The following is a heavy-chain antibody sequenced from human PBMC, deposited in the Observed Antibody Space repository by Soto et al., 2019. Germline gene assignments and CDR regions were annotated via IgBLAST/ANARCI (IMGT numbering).Heavy chain of an antibody. J-gene: IGHJ5*02. CDR1: GGSFSGYY. CDR2: INHSGST. Sequence: SETLSLTCAVYGGSFSGYYWSWIRQPPGKGLEWIGEINHSGSTNYNPSLKSRVTISVDTSKNQFYPKLSSVTAADTAVYYCARDIVVVTAAHNWFDPWGQGTLVIVTS. V-gene: IGHV4-34*01. D-gene: IGHD2-2*01. CDR3: ARDIVVVTAAHNWFDP.